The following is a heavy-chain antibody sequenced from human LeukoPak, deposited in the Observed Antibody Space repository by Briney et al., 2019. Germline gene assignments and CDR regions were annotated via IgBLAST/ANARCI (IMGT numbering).Heavy chain of an antibody. CDR3: AKDRDSYGDYVLGY. D-gene: IGHD4-17*01. J-gene: IGHJ4*02. CDR1: GFTFSSYA. Sequence: GGSLRLSCAASGFTFSSYAMTWVRQAPGKGLEWVSAISGSGGSTYYADSVKGRFTVSRDNSKNTLYLQMSSLRAEDTAVYYCAKDRDSYGDYVLGYWGQGTLVTVSS. V-gene: IGHV3-23*01. CDR2: ISGSGGST.